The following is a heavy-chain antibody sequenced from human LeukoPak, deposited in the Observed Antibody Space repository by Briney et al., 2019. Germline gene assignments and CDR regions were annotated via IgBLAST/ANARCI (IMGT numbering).Heavy chain of an antibody. J-gene: IGHJ5*02. D-gene: IGHD4-23*01. CDR2: MNPNSGNT. CDR3: ARGKDYGGNSKLYNWFDP. Sequence: ASVKVSWKASGYTFTSYDINWVRQATGQGLEWMGWMNPNSGNTGYAQKFQGRVTMTRNTSISTAYMELSSLRSEDTAVYYCARGKDYGGNSKLYNWFDPWGQGTLVTVSS. CDR1: GYTFTSYD. V-gene: IGHV1-8*01.